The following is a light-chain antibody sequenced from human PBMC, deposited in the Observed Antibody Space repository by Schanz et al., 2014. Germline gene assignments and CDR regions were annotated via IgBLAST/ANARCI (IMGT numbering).Light chain of an antibody. Sequence: DIVMTQSPDSLAVSLGERATINCKSSQSILYSSNNNNYLAWYQQKSGQPPKLLIYWASTRESGVPDRFSGSGSGTDFTLTISSLQAEDVAVYYCQQYYGLPLTFGGGTKVEIK. CDR2: WAS. CDR3: QQYYGLPLT. V-gene: IGKV4-1*01. J-gene: IGKJ4*01. CDR1: QSILYSSNNNNY.